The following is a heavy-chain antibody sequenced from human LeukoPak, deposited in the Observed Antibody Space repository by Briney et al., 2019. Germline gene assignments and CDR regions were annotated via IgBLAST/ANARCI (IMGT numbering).Heavy chain of an antibody. CDR1: GFSFSTYA. D-gene: IGHD2-15*01. J-gene: IGHJ4*02. Sequence: PGGSLRLSCAGSGFSFSTYAMSWVRQAPGKGLEWVSGISGSGDSTYYADSVKGRFTISRDNSKNTLYLQMNSLRAEDTAIYYCAKTARSGGNCPGYWGQGTLVTVSS. V-gene: IGHV3-23*01. CDR2: ISGSGDST. CDR3: AKTARSGGNCPGY.